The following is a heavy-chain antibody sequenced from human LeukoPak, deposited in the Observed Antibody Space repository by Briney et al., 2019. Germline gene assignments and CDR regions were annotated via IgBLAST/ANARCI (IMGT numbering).Heavy chain of an antibody. D-gene: IGHD1-26*01. J-gene: IGHJ6*03. CDR2: IYPGDSDT. V-gene: IGHV5-51*01. Sequence: GESLKISCKGSGYSFTNYWIGWVRQMPGKGLEWMGIIYPGDSDTRYSPSFQGQVTISADKSISTANLQWSGLKASDTAIYYCARQCCGSYYPMDVWGKGTTVTVSS. CDR1: GYSFTNYW. CDR3: ARQCCGSYYPMDV.